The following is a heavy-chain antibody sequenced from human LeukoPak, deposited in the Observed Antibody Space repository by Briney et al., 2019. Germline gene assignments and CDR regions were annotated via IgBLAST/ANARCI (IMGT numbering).Heavy chain of an antibody. CDR2: MNPNTINT. Sequence: VKVSCEASGYTFTRYDINWVRQAPGEGVEWMGWMNPNTINTRYAQQFQPTLTLTRNPSISTAYMPLSSLRSEDTAVYYCARGLYSSGWYGVDYWGQGTLVTVSS. V-gene: IGHV1-8*01. CDR1: GYTFTRYD. CDR3: ARGLYSSGWYGVDY. J-gene: IGHJ4*02. D-gene: IGHD6-19*01.